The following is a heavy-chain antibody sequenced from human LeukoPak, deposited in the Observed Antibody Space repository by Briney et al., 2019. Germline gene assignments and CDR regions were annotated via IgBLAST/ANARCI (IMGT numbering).Heavy chain of an antibody. CDR2: IKSKTDGGTT. J-gene: IGHJ6*02. V-gene: IGHV3-15*01. CDR3: GVVAATQGDYYYYGMDV. D-gene: IGHD2-15*01. CDR1: GCTFSNAW. Sequence: GGSLRLSCAASGCTFSNAWMSWVRQAPGKGLEWVGRIKSKTDGGTTDYAAPVKGRFTISRDDSKNTLYLQMNSLKTEDTAVYYCGVVAATQGDYYYYGMDVWGQGTTVTVSS.